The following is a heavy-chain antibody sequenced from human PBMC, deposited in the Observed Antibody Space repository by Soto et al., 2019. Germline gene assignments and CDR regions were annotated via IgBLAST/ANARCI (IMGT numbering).Heavy chain of an antibody. CDR2: ISYDGSNK. Sequence: QVQLVESGGGVVQPGRSLRLSCAASGFTFSSYGMHWVRQAPGKGLEWVAVISYDGSNKYYADSVKGRFTISRDNSKNTLYLQMNSLRAEDTAVYYCAKGSRREYYYDSSGYSRYFDYWGQGTLVTVSS. J-gene: IGHJ4*02. CDR3: AKGSRREYYYDSSGYSRYFDY. CDR1: GFTFSSYG. V-gene: IGHV3-30*18. D-gene: IGHD3-22*01.